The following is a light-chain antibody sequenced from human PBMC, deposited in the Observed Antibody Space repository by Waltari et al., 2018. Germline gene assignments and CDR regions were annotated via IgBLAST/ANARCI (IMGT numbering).Light chain of an antibody. CDR3: QTGGHGTWV. CDR2: VKSDGSH. J-gene: IGLJ3*02. CDR1: SGHSTNI. V-gene: IGLV4-69*01. Sequence: QLVLTQSPSASASLGASVKLTCTLSSGHSTNIIAWLQQQPEKGPRFLMNVKSDGSHNKGGGIPDRFSGASSGAGRYLTISSLQSEDEADYYCQTGGHGTWVFGGGTRLTVL.